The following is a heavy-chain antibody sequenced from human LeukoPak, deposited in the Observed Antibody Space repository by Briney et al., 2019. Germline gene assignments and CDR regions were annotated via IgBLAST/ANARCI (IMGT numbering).Heavy chain of an antibody. Sequence: SETLSLTCSVSGMSITSRHYWGWIRQPPGKGLEWIGSTSHSDSPYYNPSLESRVTISLDTSRNQFSLKSTPVTAADTAVYYCARDFGETSLPNWFDPWGQGTLVIVSS. CDR1: GMSITSRHY. D-gene: IGHD3-16*01. J-gene: IGHJ5*02. CDR3: ARDFGETSLPNWFDP. CDR2: TSHSDSP. V-gene: IGHV4-38-2*02.